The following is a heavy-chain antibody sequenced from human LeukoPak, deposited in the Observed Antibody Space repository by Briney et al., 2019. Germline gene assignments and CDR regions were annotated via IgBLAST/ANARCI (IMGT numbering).Heavy chain of an antibody. CDR2: ISYDGSNK. V-gene: IGHV3-30*04. J-gene: IGHJ4*02. D-gene: IGHD6-13*01. CDR1: GFTFSSFA. Sequence: PGRSLRLSCAASGFTFSSFAMHWVRQAPGKGLEWVAVISYDGSNKYYADPVKGRFTLSRDNSKNTLYLQMNSLRADDTAVYYCARDDRGVAAAGFFDYWGQGTLVTVSS. CDR3: ARDDRGVAAAGFFDY.